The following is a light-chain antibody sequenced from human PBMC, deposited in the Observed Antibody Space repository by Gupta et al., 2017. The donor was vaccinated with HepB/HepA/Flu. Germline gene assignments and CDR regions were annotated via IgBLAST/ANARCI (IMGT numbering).Light chain of an antibody. CDR1: TLPKKY. V-gene: IGLV3-25*03. CDR3: QSADSSGAVV. CDR2: RDS. J-gene: IGLJ3*02. Sequence: SYELTQPPSLSVSPVQTARITCPGDTLPKKYAFWYQQRPGQAPLMVIYRDSERPAGIPERVSGYTSGTIVTLTINGVQPEDEADYYCQSADSSGAVVFGGGTKLTVL.